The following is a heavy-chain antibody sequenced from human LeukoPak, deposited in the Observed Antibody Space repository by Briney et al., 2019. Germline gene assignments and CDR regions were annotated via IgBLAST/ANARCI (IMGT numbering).Heavy chain of an antibody. CDR3: ASFYGSGSYFDY. D-gene: IGHD3-10*01. CDR1: GGYISSYY. J-gene: IGHJ4*02. Sequence: SDTLSLTCTVSGGYISSYYWSWIRQPPGKALECIGYIYYSGSTNYNPSLKSRVTISVDTSKNQFSLKLSSVTAADTAVYYCASFYGSGSYFDYWGQGTLVTVSS. V-gene: IGHV4-59*08. CDR2: IYYSGST.